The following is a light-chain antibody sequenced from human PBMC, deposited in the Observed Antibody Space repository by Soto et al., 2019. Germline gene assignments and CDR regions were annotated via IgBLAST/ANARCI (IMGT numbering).Light chain of an antibody. CDR1: QSITSW. CDR3: QQYNSNPVYT. Sequence: DIQMTQSPSTLSASVGDRVTITCRASQSITSWLAWYQQKPGKAPKLLIYKASSLESGVPSSFSGSGSGTEFTLTISSLQPDELATYYCQQYNSNPVYTVGQGTKLQSK. J-gene: IGKJ2*01. V-gene: IGKV1-5*03. CDR2: KAS.